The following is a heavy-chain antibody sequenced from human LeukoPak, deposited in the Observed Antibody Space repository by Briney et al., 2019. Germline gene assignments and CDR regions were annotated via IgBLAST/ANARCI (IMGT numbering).Heavy chain of an antibody. J-gene: IGHJ4*02. CDR3: ARREREGYQLLYYFDY. V-gene: IGHV4-39*07. CDR1: GGSISSGGYY. D-gene: IGHD2-2*01. CDR2: INHSGST. Sequence: KPSETLSLTCTVSGGSISSGGYYWSWIRQPPGKGLEWIGEINHSGSTNYNPSLKSRVTISVDTSKNQFSLKLSSVTAADTAVYYCARREREGYQLLYYFDYWGQGTLVTVSS.